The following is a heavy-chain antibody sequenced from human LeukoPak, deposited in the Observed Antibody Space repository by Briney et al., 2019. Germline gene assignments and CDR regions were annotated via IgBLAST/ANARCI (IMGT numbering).Heavy chain of an antibody. CDR1: GGSISNYY. CDR2: IYYSGST. CDR3: ARRDYYMDV. J-gene: IGHJ6*03. V-gene: IGHV4-59*08. Sequence: SETLSLTCTVSGGSISNYYWTWIRQPPGKGLEWIGYIYYSGSTNYNPSLKSRVTISVDTSKNQFSLKLSSVTAADTAVYYCARRDYYMDVWGKGTTVTVSS.